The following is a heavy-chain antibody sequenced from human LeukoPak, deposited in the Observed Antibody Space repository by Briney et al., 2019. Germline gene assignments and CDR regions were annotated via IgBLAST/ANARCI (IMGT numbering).Heavy chain of an antibody. D-gene: IGHD6-13*01. CDR1: GSTVSSNY. CDR3: ARDAPLYSSSWYYFDY. Sequence: PGGSLRLSCAASGSTVSSNYMSWVRQAPGKGLEWVSVIYSGGSTYYADSVKGRFTISRDNSKNTLYLQMNSLRAEDTAVYYCARDAPLYSSSWYYFDYWGQGTLVTVSS. J-gene: IGHJ4*02. V-gene: IGHV3-66*01. CDR2: IYSGGST.